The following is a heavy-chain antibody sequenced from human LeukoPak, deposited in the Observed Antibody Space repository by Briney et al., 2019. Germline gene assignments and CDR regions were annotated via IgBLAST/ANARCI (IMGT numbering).Heavy chain of an antibody. Sequence: GGSLRLSCAASEFTFSNYAMSWVRQAPGKGLEWVSGSTGTGYSTYYADSVKGRFTISRDNSKNTLYLQMNSLRAEDTAVYYCAKDGWYGYAKGAFDIWGQGTMVTVSS. V-gene: IGHV3-23*01. J-gene: IGHJ3*02. D-gene: IGHD2-2*01. CDR1: EFTFSNYA. CDR2: STGTGYST. CDR3: AKDGWYGYAKGAFDI.